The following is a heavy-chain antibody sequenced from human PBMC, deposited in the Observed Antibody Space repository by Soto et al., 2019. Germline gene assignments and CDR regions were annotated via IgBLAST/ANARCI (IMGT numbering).Heavy chain of an antibody. V-gene: IGHV1-2*04. CDR2: INPNSGGT. D-gene: IGHD3-10*01. CDR3: ARAWSSVLLWFGELEDDNNWFDP. CDR1: GYTFTGYY. Sequence: ASVKVSCKASGYTFTGYYMHWVRQAPGQGLEWMGWINPNSGGTNYAQKFQGWVTMTRDTSISTAYMELSRPRSDDTAVYYCARAWSSVLLWFGELEDDNNWFDPWGQGTLVTVSS. J-gene: IGHJ5*02.